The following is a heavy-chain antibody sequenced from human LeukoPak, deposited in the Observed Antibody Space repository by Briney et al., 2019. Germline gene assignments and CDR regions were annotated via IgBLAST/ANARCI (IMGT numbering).Heavy chain of an antibody. CDR1: LGSLTNKNYN. CDR3: ARQTRPGDSGYENAIDS. Sequence: SETLSLTCTVSLGSLTNKNYNWDWIRQPPGKGLEWIGYLYYRGSTHHNPSLTRRVSLTVDTSKNQSTLKLNSVTATDTAVYYYARQTRPGDSGYENAIDSWGQGTMVTVSS. J-gene: IGHJ3*02. D-gene: IGHD5-12*01. V-gene: IGHV4-39*01. CDR2: LYYRGST.